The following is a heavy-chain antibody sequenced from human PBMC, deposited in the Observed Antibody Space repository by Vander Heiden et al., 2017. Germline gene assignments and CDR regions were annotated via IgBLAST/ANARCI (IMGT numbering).Heavy chain of an antibody. Sequence: EVQLVESGGGLVKPGGSLRLSRAASRFNFSSYSMNWVRQAPGKGLEWVSSISSSSSYIYYADSVKGRFTISRDNAKNSLYLQMNSLRAEDTAVYYCARAIGLVVISAFDIWGQGTMVTVSS. D-gene: IGHD3-22*01. CDR3: ARAIGLVVISAFDI. J-gene: IGHJ3*02. CDR2: ISSSSSYI. V-gene: IGHV3-21*01. CDR1: RFNFSSYS.